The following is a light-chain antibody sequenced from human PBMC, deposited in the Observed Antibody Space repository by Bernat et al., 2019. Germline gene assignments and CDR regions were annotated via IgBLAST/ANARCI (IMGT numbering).Light chain of an antibody. Sequence: DIQMTQSQSSLSASVGDRVTITCRASQSISSYLNWYQQKPGKAPKLLIYAAYSLQSGVPSRFSGSGSGTDFILTISSLQPEDFSTYYCQQSYSTPPITFGGGTKVEIK. CDR3: QQSYSTPPIT. CDR1: QSISSY. V-gene: IGKV1-39*01. CDR2: AAY. J-gene: IGKJ4*01.